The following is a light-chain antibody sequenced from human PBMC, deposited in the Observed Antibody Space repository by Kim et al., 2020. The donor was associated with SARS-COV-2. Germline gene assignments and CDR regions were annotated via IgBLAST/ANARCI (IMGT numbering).Light chain of an antibody. Sequence: PGRAVHVHFASSPGAVTSGQYPNWIQQKPGPATMTLIFSTRNKHSWTPARFSGSLLGDQAALTVSGVRPEDEADYYCLLYYNDVGVFGGGTQLTVL. J-gene: IGLJ3*02. CDR3: LLYYNDVGV. CDR1: PGAVTSGQY. CDR2: STR. V-gene: IGLV7-43*01.